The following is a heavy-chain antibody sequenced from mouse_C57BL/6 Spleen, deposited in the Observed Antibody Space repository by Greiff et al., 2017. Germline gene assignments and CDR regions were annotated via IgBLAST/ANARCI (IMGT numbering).Heavy chain of an antibody. CDR1: GYSFTGYY. D-gene: IGHD1-1*01. CDR2: INPSTGGT. V-gene: IGHV1-42*01. CDR3: ARTHYGSSHWYFDV. J-gene: IGHJ1*03. Sequence: DVQLQESGPELVKPGASVKISCKASGYSFTGYYMNWVKQSPEKSLEWIGEINPSTGGTTYNQKFKAKATLTVDKSSSTAYMQLKSLTSEDSAVYYCARTHYGSSHWYFDVWGTGTTVTVSS.